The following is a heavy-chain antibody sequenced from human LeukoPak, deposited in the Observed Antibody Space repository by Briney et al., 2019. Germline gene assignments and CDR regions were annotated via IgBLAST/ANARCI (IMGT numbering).Heavy chain of an antibody. CDR1: GYTFSSYG. D-gene: IGHD6-13*01. Sequence: ASVTLSCTASGYTFSSYGISWVRQAPGQGLGWMGWISAYNGDTTYARTPQGRVNMTTDTSTSTAYMGVRSLRSDQTAVYYCARGVDSSNWYWFDPWGQGTLGTVSS. CDR3: ARGVDSSNWYWFDP. J-gene: IGHJ5*02. V-gene: IGHV1-18*01. CDR2: ISAYNGDT.